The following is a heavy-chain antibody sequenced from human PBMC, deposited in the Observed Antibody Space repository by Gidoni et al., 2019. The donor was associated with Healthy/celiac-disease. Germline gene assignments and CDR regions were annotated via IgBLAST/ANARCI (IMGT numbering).Heavy chain of an antibody. D-gene: IGHD3-10*01. CDR1: GYTFTGYY. CDR3: AREGSGGSYYYGMDV. Sequence: QVQLVQSGAEVKKPGASVTVSCKASGYTFTGYYMHWVRQAPGQGLEWMGWINPNSGGTNYAQKFQGWVTMTRDTSISTAYMELSRLRSDDTAVYYCAREGSGGSYYYGMDVWGQGTTVTVSS. J-gene: IGHJ6*02. V-gene: IGHV1-2*04. CDR2: INPNSGGT.